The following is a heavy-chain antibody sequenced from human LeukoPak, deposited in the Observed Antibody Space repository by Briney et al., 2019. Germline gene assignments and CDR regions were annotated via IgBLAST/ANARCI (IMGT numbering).Heavy chain of an antibody. Sequence: PSETLSLTCTVSGYFISSGYYWGWIRQPPGKGLEWIGSIYHSGSTYYNPSLKSRVTISVDTSKNQFSLKLSSVTAADTAVYYCARGAYYDFWSGYYMQIYFDYWGQGTLVTVSS. D-gene: IGHD3-3*01. V-gene: IGHV4-38-2*02. CDR2: IYHSGST. CDR1: GYFISSGYY. CDR3: ARGAYYDFWSGYYMQIYFDY. J-gene: IGHJ4*02.